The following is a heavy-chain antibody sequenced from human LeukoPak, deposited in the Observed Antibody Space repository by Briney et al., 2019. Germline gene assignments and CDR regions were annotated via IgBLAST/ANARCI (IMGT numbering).Heavy chain of an antibody. Sequence: SETLSLTCTVSGGSISSSYWNWVRQPPGKGLEWTGRISYSGATNYNPSLKSRVTISSDTSKNQFSLKLTSVTAADTAVYYCARREVEMRASASGNWLGPWGQGTLVTVSS. D-gene: IGHD3-10*01. CDR2: ISYSGAT. V-gene: IGHV4-59*08. CDR1: GGSISSSY. J-gene: IGHJ5*02. CDR3: ARREVEMRASASGNWLGP.